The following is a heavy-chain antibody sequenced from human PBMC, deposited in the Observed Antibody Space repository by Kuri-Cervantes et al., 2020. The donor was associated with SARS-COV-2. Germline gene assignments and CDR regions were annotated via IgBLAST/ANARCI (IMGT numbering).Heavy chain of an antibody. CDR3: ARGTPNQATYNWNYGEYYYGMDV. V-gene: IGHV1-18*04. CDR1: GYTFTSYG. D-gene: IGHD1-7*01. CDR2: ISAYNGNT. Sequence: ASVKVSCKASGYTFTSYGISWVRQAPGQGLEWMGWISAYNGNTNYAQKLQGRVTMTTDTFTSTTYMELRSLRSDDTAVYYCARGTPNQATYNWNYGEYYYGMDVWGQGTTVTVSS. J-gene: IGHJ6*02.